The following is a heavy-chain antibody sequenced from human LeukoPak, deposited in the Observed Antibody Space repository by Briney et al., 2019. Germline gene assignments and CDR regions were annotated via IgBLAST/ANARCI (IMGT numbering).Heavy chain of an antibody. D-gene: IGHD3-16*01. Sequence: GGSLSLSCAASGFTFSTYAMNWVRQAPGKGLEWVSGISGSGGGKFYADSVKGRFTISRDKSKSTLYLQMNSLKAEDAAVYYCAKDRADYPIYYFDTWGQGTLVTVSS. J-gene: IGHJ4*02. CDR1: GFTFSTYA. V-gene: IGHV3-23*01. CDR2: ISGSGGGK. CDR3: AKDRADYPIYYFDT.